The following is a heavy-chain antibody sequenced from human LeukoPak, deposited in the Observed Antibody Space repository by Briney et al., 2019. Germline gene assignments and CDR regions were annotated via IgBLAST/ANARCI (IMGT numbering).Heavy chain of an antibody. J-gene: IGHJ4*02. V-gene: IGHV1-18*01. D-gene: IGHD3-9*01. CDR3: AIGDYDILTGPFDY. Sequence: ASVKVSCKASGGSFSSYAITWLRQAPGQGLEWMGWISAYNGNTNYAQKLQGRVTMTTDTATSTAYMELRSLRSDDTAVYYCAIGDYDILTGPFDYWGQGTLVTVSS. CDR2: ISAYNGNT. CDR1: GGSFSSYA.